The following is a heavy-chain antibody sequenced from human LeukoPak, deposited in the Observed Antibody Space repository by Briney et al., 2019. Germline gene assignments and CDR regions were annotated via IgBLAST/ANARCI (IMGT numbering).Heavy chain of an antibody. V-gene: IGHV1-46*01. Sequence: ASVKVSCKASGYTFTSYYMRWVRQAPGQGLEWMGIINPSGGSTSYAQKFQGRVTITRNTSISTAYMELSSLRSEDTAVYYCARGPYSSGWYQSEYYYYMDVWGKGTTVTVSS. CDR1: GYTFTSYY. CDR3: ARGPYSSGWYQSEYYYYMDV. D-gene: IGHD6-19*01. J-gene: IGHJ6*03. CDR2: INPSGGST.